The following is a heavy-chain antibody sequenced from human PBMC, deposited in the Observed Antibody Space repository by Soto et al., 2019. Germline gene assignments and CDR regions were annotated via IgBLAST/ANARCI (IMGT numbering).Heavy chain of an antibody. D-gene: IGHD3-16*02. V-gene: IGHV1-18*01. CDR3: ARVLIGRAGYDAFDI. Sequence: GASVKDSCKASGYTFTSYGISWVRQAPGQGLEWMGWISAYNGNTNYAQKLQGRVTMTTDTSTSTAYMELRSLRSDDTAVYYCARVLIGRAGYDAFDIWGQGTMVTVSS. CDR1: GYTFTSYG. J-gene: IGHJ3*02. CDR2: ISAYNGNT.